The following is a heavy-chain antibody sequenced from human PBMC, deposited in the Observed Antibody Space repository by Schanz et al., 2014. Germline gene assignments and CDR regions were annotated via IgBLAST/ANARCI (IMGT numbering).Heavy chain of an antibody. Sequence: QIQLVQSGPEVKKPGATVKVSCKASGYIFINSGISWVRQAPGQGLEWMGWISFYNHKKEYAQKFQGRVTMTTDTSKSTAYMELTGLRSDDTAGYYCARDRGVDDPEVWDYCGSWGQGSPXSVAP. V-gene: IGHV1-18*01. CDR3: ARDRGVDDPEVWDYCGS. CDR2: ISFYNHKK. CDR1: GYIFINSG. J-gene: IGHJ4*02. D-gene: IGHD1-7*01.